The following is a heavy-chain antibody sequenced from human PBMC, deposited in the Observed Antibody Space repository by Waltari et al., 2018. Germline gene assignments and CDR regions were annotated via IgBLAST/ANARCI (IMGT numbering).Heavy chain of an antibody. D-gene: IGHD3-9*01. Sequence: QVQLQQWGARLLKPSETLSLTCGVHGGSFSGFYWTWIRQSPGRGLEWIAEINHSGSPSYNPSLASRVTISVDTSKNEFSLDLTSVTAADTAVYYCARGPRDKWVGRYSGEFFHHWGPGTLVTVSS. V-gene: IGHV4-34*02. CDR1: GGSFSGFY. J-gene: IGHJ1*01. CDR3: ARGPRDKWVGRYSGEFFHH. CDR2: INHSGSP.